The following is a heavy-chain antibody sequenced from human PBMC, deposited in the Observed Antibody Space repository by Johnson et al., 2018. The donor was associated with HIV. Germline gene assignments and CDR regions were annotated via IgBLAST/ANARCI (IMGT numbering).Heavy chain of an antibody. Sequence: QVQLVESGGGVVQPGRSLRLSCAASGFTFSSYAMHWVRQAPGKGLEWVAVISYDGSNKYYADSVKGRFTISRDNSKNTLYLQMNSLSAEDTAVYYCARDNIVLMVGGAFDIWGQGTMVTVSS. CDR3: ARDNIVLMVGGAFDI. V-gene: IGHV3-30*04. CDR2: ISYDGSNK. D-gene: IGHD2-8*01. J-gene: IGHJ3*02. CDR1: GFTFSSYA.